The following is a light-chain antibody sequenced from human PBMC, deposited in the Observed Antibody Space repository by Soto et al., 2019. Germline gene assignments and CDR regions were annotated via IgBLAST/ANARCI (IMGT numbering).Light chain of an antibody. V-gene: IGKV1-39*01. CDR2: AAS. CDR1: QTISSY. CDR3: QQSHGIPYT. Sequence: DIQMTQSPSSLSASVGDRVTITCRASQTISSYLNWYQQKPGKAPKLLIYAASRLQSGVPSRFSGSGSGTDLTLTISSLQPEDFAAYYCQQSHGIPYTFGQGTKLEIK. J-gene: IGKJ2*01.